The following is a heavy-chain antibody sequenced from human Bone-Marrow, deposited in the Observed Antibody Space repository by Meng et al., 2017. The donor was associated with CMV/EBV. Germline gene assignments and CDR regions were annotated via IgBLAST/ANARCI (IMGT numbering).Heavy chain of an antibody. J-gene: IGHJ4*02. D-gene: IGHD3-3*01. V-gene: IGHV3-15*01. CDR3: ARDPYYDFWSGYYAPDY. CDR2: IKSKTDGGTT. CDR1: GFTFSNAW. Sequence: GESLKISCAASGFTFSNAWMSWVRQAPGKGLEWVGRIKSKTDGGTTDYAAPVKGRFTISRDNAKNSLYLQMNSLRAEDTAVYYCARDPYYDFWSGYYAPDYWGQGTLVTVSS.